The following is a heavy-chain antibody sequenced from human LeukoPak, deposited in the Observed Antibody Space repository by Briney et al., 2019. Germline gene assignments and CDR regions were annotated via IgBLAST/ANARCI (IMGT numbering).Heavy chain of an antibody. D-gene: IGHD2-15*01. CDR1: GYTFTSYG. Sequence: ASVKVSCKASGYTFTSYGISWVRQAPGQGPEWMGWINPNTGGTNYAQKFQGRVTMTRDTSITTVYMEVSRLRSDDTAVYYCAREGEDSEDTNWFDPWGQGTLVTVSS. CDR2: INPNTGGT. CDR3: AREGEDSEDTNWFDP. J-gene: IGHJ5*02. V-gene: IGHV1-2*02.